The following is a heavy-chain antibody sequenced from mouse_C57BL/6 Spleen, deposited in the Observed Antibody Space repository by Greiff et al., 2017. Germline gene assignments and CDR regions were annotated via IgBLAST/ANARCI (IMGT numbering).Heavy chain of an antibody. J-gene: IGHJ4*01. Sequence: QVTLKESGPGILQSSQTLSLTCSFSGFSLSTSGMGVSWIRQPSGKGLEWLAHIYWDDDKRSNPSLKSRLTISKDTSRNQVLLKITSVDTADTATYYCARNGYSYYAMDYWGQGTSVTVSS. CDR3: ARNGYSYYAMDY. CDR2: IYWDDDK. V-gene: IGHV8-12*01. D-gene: IGHD1-2*01. CDR1: GFSLSTSGMG.